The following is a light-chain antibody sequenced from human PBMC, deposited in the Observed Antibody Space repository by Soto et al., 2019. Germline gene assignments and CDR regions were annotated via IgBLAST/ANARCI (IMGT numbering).Light chain of an antibody. CDR2: LGS. J-gene: IGKJ2*01. Sequence: DIVMTQSPLSLPVTPGEPASISCRSSQSLLHSNGYNYLDWYLQKPGQSPQLLIYLGSNRASGVXDXXSGSGSGTDFTLKISRVEAEDVGVYYCMQALQTPPTFGQGNKLEIK. CDR1: QSLLHSNGYNY. V-gene: IGKV2-28*01. CDR3: MQALQTPPT.